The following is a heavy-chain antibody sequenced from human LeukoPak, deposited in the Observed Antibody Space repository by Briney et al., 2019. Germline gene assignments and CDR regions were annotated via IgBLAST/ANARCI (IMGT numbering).Heavy chain of an antibody. J-gene: IGHJ4*02. CDR2: ISGSGGST. Sequence: GGSLRLSCAASGSTFSSYAMSWVRQAPGKGLEWVSAISGSGGSTYYADSVKGRFTISRDNSKNTLYLQMNSLRAENTAVYYCAKRSSSWYVIDYWGQGTLVTVSS. CDR3: AKRSSSWYVIDY. CDR1: GSTFSSYA. V-gene: IGHV3-23*01. D-gene: IGHD6-13*01.